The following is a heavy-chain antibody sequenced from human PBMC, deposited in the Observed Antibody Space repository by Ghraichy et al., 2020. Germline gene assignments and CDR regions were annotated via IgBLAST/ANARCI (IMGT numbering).Heavy chain of an antibody. D-gene: IGHD1-1*01. V-gene: IGHV1-2*02. CDR2: INPDSGTT. J-gene: IGHJ4*02. CDR1: GYPFSDNY. Sequence: ASVKVSCKASGYPFSDNYLRWVRQAPRQGVKWLGWINPDSGTTTYAPRFLGRVTVTRDTSINTAYMELSRLRSDDTAMYYCTRVRTGTGNFDSWGPGTLVTVSS. CDR3: TRVRTGTGNFDS.